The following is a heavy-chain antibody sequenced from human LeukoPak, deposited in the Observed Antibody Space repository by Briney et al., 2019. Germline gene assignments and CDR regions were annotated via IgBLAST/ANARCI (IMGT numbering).Heavy chain of an antibody. CDR1: RITVSSNY. CDR3: ARGSSGGYSYVFDY. J-gene: IGHJ4*02. V-gene: IGHV3-66*01. D-gene: IGHD5-18*01. Sequence: PGGSLRLSCAASRITVSSNYMNWVRQAPGKGLEWVSVIYSGGSTDYADSVKGRFTISRDNSKNTLYLQMNSLRAEDTAVYYCARGSSGGYSYVFDYWGQGTLVTVSS. CDR2: IYSGGST.